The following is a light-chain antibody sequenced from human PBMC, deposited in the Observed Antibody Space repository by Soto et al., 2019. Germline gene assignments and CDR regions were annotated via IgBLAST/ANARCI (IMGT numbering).Light chain of an antibody. CDR1: SSNIGKNY. J-gene: IGLJ3*02. V-gene: IGLV1-51*02. CDR3: GTWDSSLRAGGV. CDR2: ENN. Sequence: QSVLTQPHSVSAAPGQTVTISCSGSSSNIGKNYVSWYQQLPGMVPKLLIHENNKRPSGIPDRFSGSKSGSSATLDITGLQTGDEADYYCGTWDSSLRAGGVFGGGTKLTVL.